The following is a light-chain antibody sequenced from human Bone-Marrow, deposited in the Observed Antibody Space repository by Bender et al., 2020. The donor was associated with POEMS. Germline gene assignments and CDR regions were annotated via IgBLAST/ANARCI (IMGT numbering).Light chain of an antibody. CDR1: SSDVGGYTY. V-gene: IGLV2-8*01. Sequence: QSALTQPPSASGSPGQSVTISCTGTSSDVGGYTYVSWYQHHPGKAPKLIIYEVTRRPSGVPDRFSGSKSGNTAFLTISGLQAEDEADYYCSSYTTTNTRYVFGGGTKVTVL. J-gene: IGLJ1*01. CDR2: EVT. CDR3: SSYTTTNTRYV.